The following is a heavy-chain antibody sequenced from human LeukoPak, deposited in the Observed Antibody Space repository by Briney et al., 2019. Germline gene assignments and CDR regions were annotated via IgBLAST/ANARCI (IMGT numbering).Heavy chain of an antibody. CDR3: ASRMVGSTPLYFNY. J-gene: IGHJ4*02. Sequence: PGGSLRLSCAASGFTFSSFSMTWVRQVPGKGLECVSVISSTSNYIYYADSVRGRFTISRDNAKNSLYLQMNSLRAEDTAVYYCASRMVGSTPLYFNYWGQGALVTVSS. D-gene: IGHD2-8*01. V-gene: IGHV3-21*01. CDR1: GFTFSSFS. CDR2: ISSTSNYI.